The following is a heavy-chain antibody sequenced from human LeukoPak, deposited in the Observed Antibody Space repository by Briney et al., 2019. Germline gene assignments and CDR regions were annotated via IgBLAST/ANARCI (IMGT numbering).Heavy chain of an antibody. CDR2: ISGSGGST. Sequence: GGSLRLSCAASGFTFSSYAMSWVRQAPGKGLEWVSAISGSGGSTYYADSVKGRSTISRDNSKNTLYLQMNSLRAEDEAVYYCATRGYSYDPFDYWGQGTLVTVSS. J-gene: IGHJ4*02. CDR3: ATRGYSYDPFDY. CDR1: GFTFSSYA. V-gene: IGHV3-23*01. D-gene: IGHD5-18*01.